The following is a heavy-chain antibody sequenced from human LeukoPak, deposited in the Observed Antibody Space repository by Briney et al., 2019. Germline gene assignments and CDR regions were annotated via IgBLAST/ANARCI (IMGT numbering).Heavy chain of an antibody. V-gene: IGHV5-51*01. CDR1: GYSFTSYW. CDR2: IYPGDSDT. D-gene: IGHD3-3*01. Sequence: GESLKISCKGSGYSFTSYWIGWVRQMPGKGLEWMGIIYPGDSDTRYSPSFQGQVTISADKSISTAYLQWSSLKASDTAMYYRARRWGGWSDFWSGYWYFDLWGRGTLVTVSS. J-gene: IGHJ2*01. CDR3: ARRWGGWSDFWSGYWYFDL.